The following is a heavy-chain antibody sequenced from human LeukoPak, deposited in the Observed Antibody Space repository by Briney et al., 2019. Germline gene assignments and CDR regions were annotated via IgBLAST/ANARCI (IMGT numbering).Heavy chain of an antibody. D-gene: IGHD3-22*01. J-gene: IGHJ4*01. V-gene: IGHV3-21*01. CDR3: ASFYYYDSSGYYENYFDY. CDR2: ISSSSSYI. CDR1: GFTFSSYS. Sequence: PGGSLRLSCAASGFTFSSYSMNWVRQAPGKGLEWVSSISSSSSYIYYADSVKGRFTISRDNAKNSLYLQMNSLRAEDTAVYCCASFYYYDSSGYYENYFDYWGHGTLVTVSS.